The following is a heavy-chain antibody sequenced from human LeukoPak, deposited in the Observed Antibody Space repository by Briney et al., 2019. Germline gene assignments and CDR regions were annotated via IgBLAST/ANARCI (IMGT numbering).Heavy chain of an antibody. V-gene: IGHV1-46*01. CDR2: INPIGART. Sequence: ASVKVSCKASGYTFTSYYMHWVRQAPGQGLAWMGIINPIGARTTYAQKFRGRLTMTRDTSTSTVYMELSSLRSEDTAVYYCARETALVTNYYSYYGMDVWGQGTTVTVSS. CDR1: GYTFTSYY. J-gene: IGHJ6*02. CDR3: ARETALVTNYYSYYGMDV. D-gene: IGHD5-18*01.